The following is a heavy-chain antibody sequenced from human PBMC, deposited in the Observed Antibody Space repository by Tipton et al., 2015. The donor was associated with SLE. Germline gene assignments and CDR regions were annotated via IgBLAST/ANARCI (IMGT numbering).Heavy chain of an antibody. V-gene: IGHV4-39*07. CDR3: ARDEGGFDH. CDR2: IYYSGST. D-gene: IGHD3-16*01. CDR1: GGSISSSSYY. Sequence: LRLSCTVSGGSISSSSYYWGWIRQPPGKGLEWIGSIYYSGSTYYNPSLKSRVTISVDTSKNQFSLKLSSVTAADTAVYYCARDEGGFDHWGQGTLVTVSS. J-gene: IGHJ4*02.